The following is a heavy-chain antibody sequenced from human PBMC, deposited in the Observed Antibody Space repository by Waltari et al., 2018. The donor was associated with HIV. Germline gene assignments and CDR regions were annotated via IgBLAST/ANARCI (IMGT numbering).Heavy chain of an antibody. Sequence: EVQLVESGGGLVQPGGSLRLSCAASGFTFNSYSMNWVRPAPGKGLEWISYINGGSTTIYYTDSVKGRFTISRDNAKNSLYLQMNSLRDEDTAVYYCARDGSSSGPDFDYWGQGTLVTVSS. V-gene: IGHV3-48*02. CDR1: GFTFNSYS. CDR3: ARDGSSSGPDFDY. CDR2: INGGSTTI. J-gene: IGHJ4*02. D-gene: IGHD6-13*01.